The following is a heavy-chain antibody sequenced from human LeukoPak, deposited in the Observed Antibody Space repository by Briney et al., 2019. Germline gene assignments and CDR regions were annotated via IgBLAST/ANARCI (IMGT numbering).Heavy chain of an antibody. Sequence: GGSLRLSCAASVFTFSSYGMHWVREAPGKGLECVAVISYDGSNKYYADSVKGRFTISRDNSKNTLYLQMNSLRAEDTAVYYCAKGPLIAVAGTTWDYWGQGTLVTVSS. J-gene: IGHJ4*02. CDR2: ISYDGSNK. D-gene: IGHD6-19*01. V-gene: IGHV3-30*18. CDR3: AKGPLIAVAGTTWDY. CDR1: VFTFSSYG.